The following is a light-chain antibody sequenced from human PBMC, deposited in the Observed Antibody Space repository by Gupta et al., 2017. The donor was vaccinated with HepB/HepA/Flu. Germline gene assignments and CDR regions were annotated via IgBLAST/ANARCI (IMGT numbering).Light chain of an antibody. CDR3: MQGPQTPIT. Sequence: IAMTQSALSLPVTLGEPPSISCRSSQSLLHENGYNYLYWFLQKPGQSPQLLIYLASSRAPGGPDRFSGSRSGTDFTLKITRVEAEDVGVYCSMQGPQTPITFGQGTRLEMK. CDR2: LAS. V-gene: IGKV2-28*01. J-gene: IGKJ5*01. CDR1: QSLLHENGYNY.